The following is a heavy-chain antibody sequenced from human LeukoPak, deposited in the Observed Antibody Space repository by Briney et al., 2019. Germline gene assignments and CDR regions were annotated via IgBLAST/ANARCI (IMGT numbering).Heavy chain of an antibody. V-gene: IGHV3-30-3*01. CDR1: GFTFSSYA. D-gene: IGHD6-13*01. CDR3: ARYGGIAAAGFDY. CDR2: ISYDGSNK. J-gene: IGHJ4*02. Sequence: QTGGSLRLSCAASGFTFSSYAMHWVRQAPGKGLEWVAVISYDGSNKYYADSVKGRFTISRDNSKNTLYLQMNSLRAEDTAVYYCARYGGIAAAGFDYWGQGTLVTVSS.